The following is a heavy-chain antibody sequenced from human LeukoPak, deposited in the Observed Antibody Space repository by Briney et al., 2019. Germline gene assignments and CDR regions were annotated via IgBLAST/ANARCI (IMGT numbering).Heavy chain of an antibody. D-gene: IGHD3-10*01. J-gene: IGHJ6*03. V-gene: IGHV5-51*01. CDR3: ARSYYYGSGQSYYYYMDV. CDR1: GYSFTSYW. Sequence: GESLKISCKGSGYSFTSYWIGWVRQMAGKGLEWMGIIYPGDSDTRYSPSFQDQVTISADKSISTAYLQWSSLKASDTAMYYCARSYYYGSGQSYYYYMDVWGKGTTVTVSS. CDR2: IYPGDSDT.